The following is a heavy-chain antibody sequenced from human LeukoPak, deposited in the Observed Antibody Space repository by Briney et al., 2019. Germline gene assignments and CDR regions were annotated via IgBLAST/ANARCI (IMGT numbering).Heavy chain of an antibody. D-gene: IGHD1-20*01. CDR3: ARDRGITRTSDGFDI. V-gene: IGHV1-46*01. CDR2: FNPSGGTT. CDR1: GYTFTSYY. J-gene: IGHJ3*02. Sequence: ASVKVSCKASGYTFTSYYMYWVRQAPGQGLEWMGIFNPSGGTTSYAQKFRGRVTMTRDTSTSTVYMELSSLRSEDTAVYYCARDRGITRTSDGFDIWGQGTMVTVSS.